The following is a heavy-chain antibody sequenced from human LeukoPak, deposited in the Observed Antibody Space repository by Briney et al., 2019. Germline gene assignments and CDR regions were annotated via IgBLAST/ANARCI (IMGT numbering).Heavy chain of an antibody. CDR3: ARETYYDFWSGYYTAWNWFDP. CDR2: IKQDGSEK. Sequence: GGSLRLSCAASGFTFSSYEMNWVRQAPGKGLEWVANIKQDGSEKYYVDSVKGRFTISRDNAKNSLYLQMNSLRAEDTAVYYCARETYYDFWSGYYTAWNWFDPWGQGTLVTVSS. V-gene: IGHV3-7*01. D-gene: IGHD3-3*01. J-gene: IGHJ5*02. CDR1: GFTFSSYE.